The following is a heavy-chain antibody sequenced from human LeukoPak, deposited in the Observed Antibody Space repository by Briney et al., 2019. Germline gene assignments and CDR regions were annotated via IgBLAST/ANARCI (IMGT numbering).Heavy chain of an antibody. V-gene: IGHV3-49*04. CDR3: TRDRGGGFRFDY. CDR2: IRSKAYGGTT. CDR1: GVSFVDCA. J-gene: IGHJ4*02. Sequence: GGSPRLSSTPSGVSFVDCAMSCVCHAPRKRLECVAFIRSKAYGGTTEYAASVKGRFTISRDDSKSIAYLQISSLKTEDTAVYYRTRDRGGGFRFDYWGQGTLVTVSS. D-gene: IGHD3-16*01.